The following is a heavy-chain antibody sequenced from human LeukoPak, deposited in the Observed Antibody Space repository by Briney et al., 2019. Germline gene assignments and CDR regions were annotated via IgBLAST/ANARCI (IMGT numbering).Heavy chain of an antibody. V-gene: IGHV3-72*01. D-gene: IGHD2-15*01. CDR2: IRNKANSYTT. CDR3: TRGGMTPFGY. CDR1: GFTFSDHY. Sequence: GGSLRLSCAASGFTFSDHYMDWVRQAPGKGLEWVGRIRNKANSYTTKYAASVNGRFTISRDDSKNALYLQMSSLKTEDTAVYYCTRGGMTPFGYWGQGILVTVSS. J-gene: IGHJ4*02.